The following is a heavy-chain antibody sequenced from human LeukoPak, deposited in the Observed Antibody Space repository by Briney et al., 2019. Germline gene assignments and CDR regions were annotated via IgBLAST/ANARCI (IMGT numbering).Heavy chain of an antibody. CDR2: ISSSSNYI. V-gene: IGHV3-21*01. J-gene: IGHJ4*02. D-gene: IGHD2-15*01. CDR1: GFTFSNYG. CDR3: TRAGPLYCSGGSCPVDY. Sequence: GGSLRLSCAASGFTFSNYGMNWVRQAPGKGLEWVSSISSSSNYIYYVDSVKGRFTISRDNAKNSLSLQMNSLRAEDTAVYYCTRAGPLYCSGGSCPVDYWGQGTLVTVSS.